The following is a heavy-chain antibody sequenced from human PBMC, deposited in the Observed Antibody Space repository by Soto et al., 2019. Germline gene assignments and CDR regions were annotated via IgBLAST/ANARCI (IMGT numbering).Heavy chain of an antibody. CDR2: ISSSSSNI. D-gene: IGHD6-19*01. V-gene: IGHV3-48*01. J-gene: IGHJ4*01. CDR3: ARDRGTRAVAGGDY. CDR1: GFTFSNYN. Sequence: DVQLVESGGGLVQPGGSLRLSCAASGFTFSNYNMNWVRQAPGKGLEWVSYISSSSSNIYYADSVKGRFTISRDNAKNSLYLQMNSLRVEDTAVYYCARDRGTRAVAGGDYWGHGTLVTVSS.